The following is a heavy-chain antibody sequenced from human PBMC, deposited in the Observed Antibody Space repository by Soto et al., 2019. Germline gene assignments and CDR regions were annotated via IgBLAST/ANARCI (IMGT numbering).Heavy chain of an antibody. J-gene: IGHJ3*01. CDR3: GRAVGSNAAFDL. V-gene: IGHV3-74*03. CDR2: ISRDGSST. D-gene: IGHD4-4*01. CDR1: GFTFSTYW. Sequence: EVQLVDSGGGLVQPGGSLRLSCAASGFTFSTYWTHWVRHVPGKGLVWVSRISRDGSSTTYADSVKGRFTISRDNAKTTVYLEMNSLRAEDTAVYYCGRAVGSNAAFDLWGQWTMVTFSS.